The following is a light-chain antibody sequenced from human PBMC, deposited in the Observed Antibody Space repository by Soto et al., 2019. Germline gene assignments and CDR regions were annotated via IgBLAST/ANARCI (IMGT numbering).Light chain of an antibody. CDR3: QQRSNWPLIT. Sequence: DIQITQSPSTLSASVGDRVTITCRASQSISSWLAWYQQKPGKAPKLLIYDVSSLESGVPSRFSGSGSGTEFTLTISSLQPDDFAVYYCQQRSNWPLITFGQGTRLEIK. CDR2: DVS. CDR1: QSISSW. V-gene: IGKV1-5*01. J-gene: IGKJ5*01.